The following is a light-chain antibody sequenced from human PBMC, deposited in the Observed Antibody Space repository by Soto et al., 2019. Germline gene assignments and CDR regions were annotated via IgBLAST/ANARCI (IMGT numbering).Light chain of an antibody. CDR1: SSDVGGYNY. CDR3: SSYTSSSTV. V-gene: IGLV2-14*01. Sequence: QSALTQPASVSGSPGQSITISCTGTSSDVGGYNYVSWYQQHPGKAPKLMIYEVSSRPSGVSNRFSGSKSDNTASLTISGLQAEDEADYYCSSYTSSSTVFGGGTKVTVL. CDR2: EVS. J-gene: IGLJ3*02.